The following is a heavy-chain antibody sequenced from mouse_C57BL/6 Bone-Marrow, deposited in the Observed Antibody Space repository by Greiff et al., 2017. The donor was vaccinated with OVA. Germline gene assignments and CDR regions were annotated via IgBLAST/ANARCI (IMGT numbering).Heavy chain of an antibody. CDR3: TTQDYYGSPYYFDY. Sequence: VQLKESGAELVRPGASVKLSCTASGFNIKDDYMHWVKQRPEQGLEWIGWIDPENGDTEYASKFQGKATITADTSSNTAYLQLSSLTSEDTAVYYCTTQDYYGSPYYFDYWGQGTTLTVSS. J-gene: IGHJ2*01. CDR2: IDPENGDT. CDR1: GFNIKDDY. D-gene: IGHD1-1*01. V-gene: IGHV14-4*01.